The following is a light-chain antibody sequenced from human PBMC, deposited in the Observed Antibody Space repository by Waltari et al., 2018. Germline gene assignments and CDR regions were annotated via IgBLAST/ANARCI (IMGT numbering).Light chain of an antibody. CDR1: QGVSSW. CDR2: KAS. V-gene: IGKV1-12*01. Sequence: DIQMTQSPYSLSASVGDRVTITCRASQGVSSWLAWYQQKPGKAPKLLIYKASSLQSGVPSRFSCSGSGTYFTLTISSLQPEDFVTYYCQQYNSAPFSFGLVTKVEIK. J-gene: IGKJ2*03. CDR3: QQYNSAPFS.